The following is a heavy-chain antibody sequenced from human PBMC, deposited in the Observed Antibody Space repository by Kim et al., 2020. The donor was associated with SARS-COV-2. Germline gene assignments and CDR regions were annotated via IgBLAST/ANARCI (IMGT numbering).Heavy chain of an antibody. Sequence: GGSLRLSCAASGFTFSSYSMNWVRQAPGKGLEWVSYISSSSSTIYYADSVKGRFTISRDNAKNSLYLQMNSLRDEDTAVYYCARAVFSSWHDAFDIWGQGTMVTVSS. V-gene: IGHV3-48*02. J-gene: IGHJ3*02. CDR3: ARAVFSSWHDAFDI. D-gene: IGHD6-13*01. CDR1: GFTFSSYS. CDR2: ISSSSSTI.